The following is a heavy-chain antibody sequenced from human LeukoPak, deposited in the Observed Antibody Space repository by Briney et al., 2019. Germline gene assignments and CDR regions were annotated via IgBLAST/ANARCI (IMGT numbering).Heavy chain of an antibody. CDR2: ISAYNGNT. Sequence: VASVKVSCKASGYTFTSYGISWVRQAPGQGLEWMGWISAYNGNTNYAQKLQGRVTMTTDTSTSTAYMELRSLRSDDTAVYYCARGTPFTAAGSPFDYWGQGTLVTVSS. CDR1: GYTFTSYG. J-gene: IGHJ4*02. D-gene: IGHD6-13*01. CDR3: ARGTPFTAAGSPFDY. V-gene: IGHV1-18*01.